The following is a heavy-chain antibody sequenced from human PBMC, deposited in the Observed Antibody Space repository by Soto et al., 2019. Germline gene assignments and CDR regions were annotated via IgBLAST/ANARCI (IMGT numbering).Heavy chain of an antibody. J-gene: IGHJ6*02. CDR2: IYPGDSDT. Sequence: HGECLKISCKGSGYSCTSYWIVWVRQMPGKGLEGMGVIYPGDSDTRYSPSCQGHVTISADKSLSTAYLQWSSLKASDTAMYYCASHDYGANYYYYGMDVWGPGTTVTVSS. CDR1: GYSCTSYW. D-gene: IGHD4-17*01. V-gene: IGHV5-51*01. CDR3: ASHDYGANYYYYGMDV.